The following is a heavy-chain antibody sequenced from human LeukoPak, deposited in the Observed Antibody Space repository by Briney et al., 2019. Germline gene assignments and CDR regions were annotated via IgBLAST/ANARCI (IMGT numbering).Heavy chain of an antibody. V-gene: IGHV1-46*01. CDR1: GYTFTSNY. D-gene: IGHD6-13*01. CDR2: ISPSGGST. Sequence: GASVKVSCKAFGYTFTSNYMHWVRQAPGQGPEWMGVISPSGGSTTYAQKFQGRVTITADKSTSTAYMELSSLRSEDTAVYYCAREMAAAGYTKFDYWGQGTLVTVSS. CDR3: AREMAAAGYTKFDY. J-gene: IGHJ4*02.